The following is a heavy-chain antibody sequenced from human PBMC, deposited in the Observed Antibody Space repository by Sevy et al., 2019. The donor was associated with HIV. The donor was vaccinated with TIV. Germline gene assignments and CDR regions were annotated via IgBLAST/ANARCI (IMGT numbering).Heavy chain of an antibody. CDR3: ARAERFLEWLAPYYGMDV. D-gene: IGHD3-3*01. J-gene: IGHJ6*02. Sequence: GGSLRLSCAASGFTVSSNYMSWVRQAPGKGLEWVSVIYSGGSTYYADSVKGRFTISRDKSKNTLYLQMNSLRAEDTAVYYCARAERFLEWLAPYYGMDVWGQGTTVTVSS. V-gene: IGHV3-53*01. CDR2: IYSGGST. CDR1: GFTVSSNY.